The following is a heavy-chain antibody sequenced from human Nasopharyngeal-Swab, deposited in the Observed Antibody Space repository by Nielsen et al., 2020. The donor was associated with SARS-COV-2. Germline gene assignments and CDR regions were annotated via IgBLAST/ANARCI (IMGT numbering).Heavy chain of an antibody. CDR3: PRDRSRYDLWSGYRPSYYFDL. Sequence: GESLRLSCAASGFSFSHYGMHWVRKAPGQGLRWVASTWFEGSRKYYADSMKGRYTISRDNSKNTLYLQTNSLRVDDTAVYFCPRDRSRYDLWSGYRPSYYFDLWGQGTLVSVSS. CDR1: GFSFSHYG. J-gene: IGHJ4*02. V-gene: IGHV3-33*01. D-gene: IGHD3-3*01. CDR2: TWFEGSRK.